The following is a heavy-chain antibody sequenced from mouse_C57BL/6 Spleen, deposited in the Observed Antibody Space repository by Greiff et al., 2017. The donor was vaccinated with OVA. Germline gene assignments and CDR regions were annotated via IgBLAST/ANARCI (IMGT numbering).Heavy chain of an antibody. D-gene: IGHD4-1*01. J-gene: IGHJ4*01. CDR1: GYSITSGYY. V-gene: IGHV3-6*01. CDR2: ISYDGSN. CDR3: ARDHLGPHYYAMDY. Sequence: EVKLMESGPGLVKPSQSLSLTCSVTGYSITSGYYWNWIRQFPGNKLEWMGYISYDGSNNYNPSLKNRISITRDTSKNQFFLKLNSVTTEDTATYYCARDHLGPHYYAMDYWGQGTSVTVSS.